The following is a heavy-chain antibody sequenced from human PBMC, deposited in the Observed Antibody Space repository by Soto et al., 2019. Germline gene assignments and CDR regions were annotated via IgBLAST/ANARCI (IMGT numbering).Heavy chain of an antibody. D-gene: IGHD6-19*01. Sequence: EVQLVESGGGLVQPGRSLRLSCAASGFTFDDHAMHWVRQGPGKGLEWVSGISWNSGSIGYADSVKGRFTISRDNAKNSLYLQMNSLSAEDTALYFCTKALSVAVAGTGWFHPWGQGTLVTVSS. CDR1: GFTFDDHA. CDR3: TKALSVAVAGTGWFHP. CDR2: ISWNSGSI. V-gene: IGHV3-9*01. J-gene: IGHJ5*02.